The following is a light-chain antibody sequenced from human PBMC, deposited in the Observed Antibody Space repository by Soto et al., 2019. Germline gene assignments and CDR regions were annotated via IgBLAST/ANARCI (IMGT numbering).Light chain of an antibody. Sequence: DIHMTQSPSTMFSTGGYRVPLTXRASHSISTWWTWYPQTAGXAPKXXXYSXASLHRGGPSRLSGSGSGTDFTLTISSLQPEDFANYYCQQSYSTTRTFGQGTKVDIK. V-gene: IGKV1-39*01. J-gene: IGKJ1*01. CDR2: SXA. CDR3: QQSYSTTRT. CDR1: HSISTW.